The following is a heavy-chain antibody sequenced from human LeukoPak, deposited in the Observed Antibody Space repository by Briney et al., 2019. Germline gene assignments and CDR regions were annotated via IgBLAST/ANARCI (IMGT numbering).Heavy chain of an antibody. CDR1: GFTFSSYS. D-gene: IGHD3-9*01. CDR3: ARENLRYFDWFQHYYYYYMDV. V-gene: IGHV3-48*01. J-gene: IGHJ6*03. Sequence: GGSLRLSCAASGFTFSSYSMNWVRQAPGKGLEWVSYISSSSTIYYADSVKGRFTISRDNAKNSLYLQMNSLRAEDTAVYYCARENLRYFDWFQHYYYYYMDVWGKGTTVTVSS. CDR2: ISSSSTI.